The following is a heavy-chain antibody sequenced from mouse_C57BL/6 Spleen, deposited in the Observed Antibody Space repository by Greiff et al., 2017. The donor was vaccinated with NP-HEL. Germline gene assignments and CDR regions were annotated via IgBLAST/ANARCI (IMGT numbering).Heavy chain of an antibody. CDR1: GYSFTSYY. Sequence: VQLQQSGPELVKPGASVTISCKASGYSFTSYYIPWVKQRPGQGLEWIGWIYPGSGNTKYNEKFKGKATLTADTSSSTADMQLSSLTSEDSAVYYCARGGLGFDYWGQGTTLTVSS. J-gene: IGHJ2*01. CDR2: IYPGSGNT. D-gene: IGHD4-1*01. CDR3: ARGGLGFDY. V-gene: IGHV1-66*01.